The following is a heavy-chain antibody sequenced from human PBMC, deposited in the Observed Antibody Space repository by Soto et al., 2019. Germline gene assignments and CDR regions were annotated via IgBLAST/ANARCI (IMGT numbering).Heavy chain of an antibody. V-gene: IGHV4-4*02. CDR1: SGSISSSNW. CDR2: IYHSGST. CDR3: ARDCIAARGAIDY. D-gene: IGHD6-6*01. J-gene: IGHJ4*02. Sequence: QVQLQESPPGLVKPSGTLSLTCAVSSGSISSSNWWSWVRQPPGKWLEWIGEIYHSGSTNYNPSLKSRVTISVDKSKNQFSLKLSSVTAADTAVYYCARDCIAARGAIDYWGQGTLVTVSS.